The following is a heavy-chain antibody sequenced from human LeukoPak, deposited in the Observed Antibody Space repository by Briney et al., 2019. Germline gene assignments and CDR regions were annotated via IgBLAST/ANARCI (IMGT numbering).Heavy chain of an antibody. J-gene: IGHJ4*02. CDR2: IYYSGST. Sequence: PSQTLSLTCTVSGGSISSGDNYWSWIRQPPGKGLEWIGYIYYSGSTYYNPSLKSRVTISVDTSKNQFSLKLSSVTAADTAVSYCATLTGTREWYFDYWGQGTLVTVSS. CDR3: ATLTGTREWYFDY. CDR1: GGSISSGDNY. V-gene: IGHV4-30-4*01. D-gene: IGHD1-7*01.